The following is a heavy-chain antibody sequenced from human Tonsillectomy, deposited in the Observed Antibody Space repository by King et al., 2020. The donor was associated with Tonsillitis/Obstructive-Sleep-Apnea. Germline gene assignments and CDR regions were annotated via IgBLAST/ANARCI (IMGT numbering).Heavy chain of an antibody. CDR3: ARSVGPAAFDY. Sequence: QLVQSGAEVKKPGASVKVSCKASGYTITSYGISWVRHAPGQGLEWMGWISGYNGNTKYAQKFQGRVTMTTDTSTSIAYMELRSLTSDDTAVYYCARSVGPAAFDYWGQGTLVTVSS. V-gene: IGHV1-18*01. CDR1: GYTITSYG. D-gene: IGHD2-2*01. CDR2: ISGYNGNT. J-gene: IGHJ4*02.